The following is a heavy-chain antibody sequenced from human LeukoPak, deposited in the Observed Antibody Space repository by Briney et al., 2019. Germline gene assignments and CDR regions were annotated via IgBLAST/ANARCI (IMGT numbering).Heavy chain of an antibody. D-gene: IGHD3-9*01. CDR3: ARSYDISPIDY. CDR2: IYYSGST. CDR1: GGSISSGDYY. Sequence: SETLSLTCTVSGGSISSGDYYWSWTRQPPGKGLEWIGYIYYSGSTYYNPSLKSRATISVDTSKNQFSLKLSSVTAADTAVYYCARSYDISPIDYWGQGTLVTVSS. V-gene: IGHV4-30-4*08. J-gene: IGHJ4*02.